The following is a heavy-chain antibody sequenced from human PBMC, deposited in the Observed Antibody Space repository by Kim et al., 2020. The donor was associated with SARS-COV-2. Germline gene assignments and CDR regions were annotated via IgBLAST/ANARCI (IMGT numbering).Heavy chain of an antibody. CDR3: ARDRTRGGIAARLPWPWADVGMDV. Sequence: SPTLSLTCAISGDSVSSNSAAWNWIRQSPSRGLEWLGRTYYRSKWYNDYAVSVKSRITINPDTSKNQFSLQLNSVTPEDTAVYYCARDRTRGGIAARLPWPWADVGMDVWGQGTTVTVSS. CDR1: GDSVSSNSAA. D-gene: IGHD6-6*01. CDR2: TYYRSKWYN. J-gene: IGHJ6*02. V-gene: IGHV6-1*01.